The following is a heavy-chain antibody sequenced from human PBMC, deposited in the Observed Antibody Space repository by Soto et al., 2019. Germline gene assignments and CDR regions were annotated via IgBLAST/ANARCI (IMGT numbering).Heavy chain of an antibody. Sequence: SETLSLTCTVSGGSISSGDYYWSWIRQPPGKGLEWIGYIYYSGSTYYNPSLKSRVTISVDTSKNQFSLKLSSVTAADTAVYYCARRPHSSGWYADYWGQGTLVTVSS. CDR2: IYYSGST. CDR3: ARRPHSSGWYADY. V-gene: IGHV4-30-4*01. J-gene: IGHJ4*02. D-gene: IGHD6-19*01. CDR1: GGSISSGDYY.